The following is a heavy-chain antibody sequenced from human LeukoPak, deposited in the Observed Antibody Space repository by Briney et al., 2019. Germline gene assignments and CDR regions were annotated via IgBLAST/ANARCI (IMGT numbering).Heavy chain of an antibody. D-gene: IGHD3-3*01. CDR1: GFTFTTFG. CDR2: IRSDCTNK. CDR3: FCEHEAAYDIDV. J-gene: IGHJ6*02. V-gene: IGHV3-33*01. Sequence: GGSLRLSCAASGFTFTTFGMHWVRQAPGKGLEWVAVIRSDCTNKYYADSVKGRFTVSRDSSKSTLYLQMNSLRAEDTAVYCFFCEHEAAYDIDVWGQGTAVTVSS.